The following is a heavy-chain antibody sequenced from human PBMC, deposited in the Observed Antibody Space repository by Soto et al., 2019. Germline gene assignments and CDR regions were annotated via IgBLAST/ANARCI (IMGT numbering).Heavy chain of an antibody. CDR1: GGSISSSSYY. V-gene: IGHV4-39*01. J-gene: IGHJ6*02. D-gene: IGHD5-12*01. CDR3: AIHFTNSGYDIYYYYYGMDV. Sequence: PSETLSLTCTVSGGSISSSSYYWGWIRQPPGKGLEWIGGIYYSGSTYYNPSLKSRVTISVDTSRKQFSLKLSSVTAADTAVYYCAIHFTNSGYDIYYYYYGMDVWGQGTTVTVSS. CDR2: IYYSGST.